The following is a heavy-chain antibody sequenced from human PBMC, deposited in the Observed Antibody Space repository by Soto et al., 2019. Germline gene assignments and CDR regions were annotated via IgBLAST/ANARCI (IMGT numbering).Heavy chain of an antibody. D-gene: IGHD2-2*01. CDR1: GGNRYT. V-gene: IGHV1-69*08. CDR2: IIPMFGIA. J-gene: IGHJ6*02. Sequence: QVQLVQSGAEVKKPGSSVKVSCKGSGGNRYTITWVRQAPGQGLEWMGRIIPMFGIATYAQNFQGRVTISAEKSTSTAYMELSSLRSEDRVVYYCARDSGRSDVVPAAISAMDVWGQGTTVTVSS. CDR3: ARDSGRSDVVPAAISAMDV.